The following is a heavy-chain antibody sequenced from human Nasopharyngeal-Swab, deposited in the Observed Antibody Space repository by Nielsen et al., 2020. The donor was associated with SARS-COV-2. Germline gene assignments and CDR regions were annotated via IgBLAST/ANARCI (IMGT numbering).Heavy chain of an antibody. V-gene: IGHV3-64D*09. CDR3: VRITMVRGADY. CDR1: GFTFSSYA. D-gene: IGHD3-10*01. Sequence: GGSLRLSYSASGFTFSSYAMHWVRQASGKGLEYVSAISSNGGSTYYADSVKGRFTISRDNSKNTLYLQMSSLRAEDTAVYYCVRITMVRGADYWGQGTLVTVSS. J-gene: IGHJ4*02. CDR2: ISSNGGST.